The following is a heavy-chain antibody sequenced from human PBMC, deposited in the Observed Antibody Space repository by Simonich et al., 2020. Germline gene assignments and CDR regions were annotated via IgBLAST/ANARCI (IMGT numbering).Heavy chain of an antibody. V-gene: IGHV4-34*01. J-gene: IGHJ1*01. D-gene: IGHD6-13*01. CDR3: ARGLRVAAAGTAFQH. CDR1: GGSFSGYY. CDR2: INHSEST. Sequence: QVQLQQWGAGLLKPSETLSLTCAVYGGSFSGYYWSWIRQPPGKGLEWIGEINHSESTNYNPSLKSRVPISVATSKNQFSLKLSSVTAADTAVYYCARGLRVAAAGTAFQHWGQGTLVTVSS.